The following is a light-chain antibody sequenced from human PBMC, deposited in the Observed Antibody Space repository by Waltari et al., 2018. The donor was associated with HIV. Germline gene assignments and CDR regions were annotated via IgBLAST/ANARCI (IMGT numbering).Light chain of an antibody. CDR1: QSVLYSSNNKNY. CDR2: WAS. V-gene: IGKV4-1*01. J-gene: IGKJ5*01. Sequence: DIVVTQSPDSLAVSLGARATVNCKSSQSVLYSSNNKNYLAWYQQRPGQPPELVSYWASVRDCGVPDRFRCSGSGTDFTLTISSLQAEDVATYYCQQYVTTPITFGQGTRLEIK. CDR3: QQYVTTPIT.